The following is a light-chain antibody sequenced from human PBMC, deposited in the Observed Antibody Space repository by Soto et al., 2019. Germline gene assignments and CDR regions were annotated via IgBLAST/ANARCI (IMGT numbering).Light chain of an antibody. CDR3: HQYGAAPRH. Sequence: EVVFTQSPGTLSLSPGERATLSCRACQSVAANYLPSYQQKRSQAPNLLIYGASIRATGIPDRFRGSGSGTEFTLTIGGLEPYYFSVYYCHQYGAAPRHFSPVTEVDIK. CDR1: QSVAANY. CDR2: GAS. J-gene: IGKJ3*01. V-gene: IGKV3-20*01.